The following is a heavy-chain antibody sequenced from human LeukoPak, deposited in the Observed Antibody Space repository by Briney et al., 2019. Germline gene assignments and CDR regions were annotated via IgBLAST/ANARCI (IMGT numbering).Heavy chain of an antibody. CDR2: IYYSGST. Sequence: SQTLSLTCTVSGGSISSGDYYWSWIRQPPGKGLEWIGYIYYSGSTYYNPSLKSRVTISVDTSKNQFSLKLSSVTAADTAVYYCARGIPYSYGSHYFDYWGQGTLATVSS. J-gene: IGHJ4*02. D-gene: IGHD5-18*01. CDR1: GGSISSGDYY. V-gene: IGHV4-30-4*08. CDR3: ARGIPYSYGSHYFDY.